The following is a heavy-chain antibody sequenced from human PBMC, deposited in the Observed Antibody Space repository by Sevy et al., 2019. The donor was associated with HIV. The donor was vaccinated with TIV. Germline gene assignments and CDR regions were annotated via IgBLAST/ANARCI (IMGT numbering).Heavy chain of an antibody. V-gene: IGHV1-24*01. CDR3: ATDQGALRWELLPLGFHY. J-gene: IGHJ4*02. CDR2: FDPEDGET. Sequence: ASVKVSCKVSGYTLTELSMHWVRQARGKGLEWMGGFDPEDGETIYAQKFQGRVTMTEDTSTDTAYMELSSLRSEDTAVYYCATDQGALRWELLPLGFHYWGQGTLVTVSS. CDR1: GYTLTELS. D-gene: IGHD1-26*01.